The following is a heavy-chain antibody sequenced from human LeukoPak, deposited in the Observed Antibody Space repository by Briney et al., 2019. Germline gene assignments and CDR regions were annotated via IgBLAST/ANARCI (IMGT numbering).Heavy chain of an antibody. J-gene: IGHJ4*02. D-gene: IGHD2-21*01. CDR2: ISSSGRTM. CDR1: GFTFSSYE. V-gene: IGHV3-48*03. Sequence: GGSLRLSCAASGFTFSSYEMNWVRQARGKGLEWVSYISSSGRTMYYADSVKGRFTFSRDNAKNSLYLQMNSLRAEDTAVYYCAKAPVTTCRGAYCYPFDYWGQGTLVTASS. CDR3: AKAPVTTCRGAYCYPFDY.